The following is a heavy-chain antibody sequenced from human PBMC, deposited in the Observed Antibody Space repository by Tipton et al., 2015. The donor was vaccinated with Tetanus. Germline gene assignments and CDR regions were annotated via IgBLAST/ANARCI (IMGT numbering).Heavy chain of an antibody. J-gene: IGHJ4*02. V-gene: IGHV5-51*01. CDR2: IYPGDSDT. CDR3: ARAHCTDGVCNFDF. D-gene: IGHD2-8*01. CDR1: GYIFNNYW. Sequence: EVQLVQSGGEVKKPGESLKISCKGSGYIFNNYWIGWVRQKPGKGLEWMGIIYPGDSDTRYSPSFQCQVTITVDKSINTAYLQWSSLKASDASMFYCARAHCTDGVCNFDFWGQGALVTVAS.